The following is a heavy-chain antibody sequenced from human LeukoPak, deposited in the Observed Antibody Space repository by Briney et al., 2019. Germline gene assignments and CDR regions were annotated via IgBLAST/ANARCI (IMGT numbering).Heavy chain of an antibody. CDR2: ISGSGGIT. Sequence: GGSLRLSCAASGFTFSSYGMNWVRHAPGKGLEWVSGISGSGGITYYADSVKGRFSISRDNSKNTLYLQMNSLRAEDTAVYYCAKNTTVTIDYWGQGTLVTVSS. D-gene: IGHD4-17*01. CDR1: GFTFSSYG. CDR3: AKNTTVTIDY. V-gene: IGHV3-23*01. J-gene: IGHJ4*02.